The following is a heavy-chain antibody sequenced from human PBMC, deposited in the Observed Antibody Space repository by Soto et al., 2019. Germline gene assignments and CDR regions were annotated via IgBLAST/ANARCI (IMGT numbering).Heavy chain of an antibody. D-gene: IGHD6-13*01. CDR2: ISITSSTI. J-gene: IGHJ4*02. V-gene: IGHV3-48*01. CDR3: ARVHIAGHENFDY. Sequence: EVQLVESGGGLVQPGGSLRLSCAASGFTFSFYSMNWVRQAPGKGLEWVSYISITSSTIYYADSAKGRFTISKDNAKNSLYLQMNSLRADATAVYYCARVHIAGHENFDYWGQGTLVTVSS. CDR1: GFTFSFYS.